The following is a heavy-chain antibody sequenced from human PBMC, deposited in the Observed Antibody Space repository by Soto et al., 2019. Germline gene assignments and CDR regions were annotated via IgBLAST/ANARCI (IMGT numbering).Heavy chain of an antibody. D-gene: IGHD3-10*01. CDR3: ARARSRSSVRGVAVGEFDY. Sequence: GGSLRLSCAASGFPFSSYAMHWVRQAPPTGMDREPVISHARSNKSYADSVKGRFTIPRDNSKNTLNLQMNSLSAEDTAVYYCARARSRSSVRGVAVGEFDYWGLGTLVTVSS. J-gene: IGHJ4*02. V-gene: IGHV3-30-3*01. CDR2: ISHARSNK. CDR1: GFPFSSYA.